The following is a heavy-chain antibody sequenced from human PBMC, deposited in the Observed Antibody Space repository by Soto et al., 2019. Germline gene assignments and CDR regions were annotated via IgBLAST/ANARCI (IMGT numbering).Heavy chain of an antibody. CDR3: ARSRGGITMIVVDREFDY. V-gene: IGHV6-1*01. Sequence: SQTLSLTFAISGDSVSSNSAAWNCISQSPSRGLEWLGRTYYRSKWYNDYAVSVKSRITINPDTSKNQFSLQLNSVTPEDTAVYYCARSRGGITMIVVDREFDYWGQGTLVTVSS. CDR1: GDSVSSNSAA. D-gene: IGHD3-22*01. CDR2: TYYRSKWYN. J-gene: IGHJ4*02.